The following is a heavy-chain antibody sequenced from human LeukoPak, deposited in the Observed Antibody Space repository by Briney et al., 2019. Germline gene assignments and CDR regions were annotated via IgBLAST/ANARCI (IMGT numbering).Heavy chain of an antibody. CDR3: ARKGDILTGYRYHYYYYGMDV. CDR2: ISSNSSYI. J-gene: IGHJ6*02. D-gene: IGHD3-9*01. V-gene: IGHV3-21*01. Sequence: GGSLRLSCAASVFTFITSIMTWVRQAPGKGLEWVSSISSNSSYISYTESVNGRFNISGDKAKHSVDVQMKDLRVGDVSMYYCARKGDILTGYRYHYYYYGMDVWGPGDTVTVSS. CDR1: VFTFITSI.